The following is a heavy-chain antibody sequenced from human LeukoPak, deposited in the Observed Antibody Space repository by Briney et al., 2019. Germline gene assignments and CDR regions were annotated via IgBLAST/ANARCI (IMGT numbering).Heavy chain of an antibody. CDR3: ARQGGVGATGGPDF. J-gene: IGHJ4*02. V-gene: IGHV4-39*01. CDR2: MYYSGTT. D-gene: IGHD1-26*01. Sequence: SETLSLTCSVSGGSISVSGYYWVWIRQPPGKGLEWIGSMYYSGTTYYNPSLKSRVTISVDTSKNQLSLKLISVTAAGTAVYYCARQGGVGATGGPDFCGQGTLVTVSS. CDR1: GGSISVSGYY.